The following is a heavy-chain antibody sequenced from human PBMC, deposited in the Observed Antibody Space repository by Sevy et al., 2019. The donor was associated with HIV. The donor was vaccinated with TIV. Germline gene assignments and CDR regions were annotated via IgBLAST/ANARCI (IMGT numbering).Heavy chain of an antibody. Sequence: ASVKVSCKASGCTFTNYGISWVRQAPGQGLEWMGWISPYNGNTNYAQKLRGRVTMTTDASTSTAYMELRSLRSDDTAVYYCARPRLGIAMASRGGFDIWGQGTMVTVSS. J-gene: IGHJ3*02. CDR2: ISPYNGNT. CDR3: ARPRLGIAMASRGGFDI. CDR1: GCTFTNYG. D-gene: IGHD6-19*01. V-gene: IGHV1-18*01.